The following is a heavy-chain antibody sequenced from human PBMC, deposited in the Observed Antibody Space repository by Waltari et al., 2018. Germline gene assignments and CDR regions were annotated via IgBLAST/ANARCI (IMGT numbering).Heavy chain of an antibody. Sequence: EVQLVQSGAEVKKPGESLKISCKGSGYSFTSYWIGWVRTMPGKGLEWMGIIYPGDSDTRYSPSFQGQVTISADKSISTAYLQWSSLKASDTAMYYCARHSQAGAREAHWFDPWGQGTLVTVSS. CDR2: IYPGDSDT. D-gene: IGHD6-19*01. V-gene: IGHV5-51*01. CDR3: ARHSQAGAREAHWFDP. CDR1: GYSFTSYW. J-gene: IGHJ5*02.